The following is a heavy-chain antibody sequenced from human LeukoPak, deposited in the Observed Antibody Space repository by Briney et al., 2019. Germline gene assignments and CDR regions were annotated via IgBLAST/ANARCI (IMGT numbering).Heavy chain of an antibody. D-gene: IGHD5-24*01. J-gene: IGHJ6*03. CDR3: ARPSTGAVERAPYYYYMDV. CDR1: GGSISSSSYY. CDR2: IYYSGST. Sequence: SETLSLTCTVSGGSISSSSYYWGWIRHPPGKGLEWIGSIYYSGSTYYNPSLKSRVTISVDTSKNQFSLKLSSVTAADTAVYYCARPSTGAVERAPYYYYMDVWGKGTTVTVSS. V-gene: IGHV4-39*01.